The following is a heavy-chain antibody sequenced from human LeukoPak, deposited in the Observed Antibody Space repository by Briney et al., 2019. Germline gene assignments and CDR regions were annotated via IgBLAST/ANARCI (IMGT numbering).Heavy chain of an antibody. V-gene: IGHV3-30*18. J-gene: IGHJ4*02. Sequence: GGSLRLSCAASGFTFSRHGIHWVRQAPGKGLDWVAVVSNDGGTTYYADSVKGRFTISRDNSKNTLYLQMNSLTGEDTAVYYCAKEAATGSPYSFDYWSQGTLVTVS. D-gene: IGHD1-1*01. CDR1: GFTFSRHG. CDR3: AKEAATGSPYSFDY. CDR2: VSNDGGTT.